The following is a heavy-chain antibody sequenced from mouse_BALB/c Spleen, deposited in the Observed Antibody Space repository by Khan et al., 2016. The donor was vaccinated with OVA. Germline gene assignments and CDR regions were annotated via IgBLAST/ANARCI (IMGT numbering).Heavy chain of an antibody. CDR2: VSTGGGYT. V-gene: IGHV5-6*01. CDR1: GFTFSTYG. J-gene: IGHJ3*01. CDR3: EKLADYYDGGGFAY. D-gene: IGHD1-1*02. Sequence: EVELVESGGDLVKPGGSLKLSCAASGFTFSTYGMSLVRQTLDKRLEWVATVSTGGGYTYYPDSVKGRFPISRDNAKNTLYLQMSSLKSEDTAMFYCEKLADYYDGGGFAYWGQGTLVTVSA.